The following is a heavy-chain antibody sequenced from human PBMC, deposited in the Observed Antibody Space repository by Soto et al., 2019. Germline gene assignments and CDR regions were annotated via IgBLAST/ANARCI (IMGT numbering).Heavy chain of an antibody. D-gene: IGHD3-16*02. CDR2: IYYSGST. CDR1: GGSISSGGYY. Sequence: PSETLSLTCTVSGGSISSGGYYWSWIRQHPGKGLEWIGYIYYSGSTYYNPSLKSRVTISVGTSKNQFSLKLSSVTAADTAVYYCARLYGLDAFDIWGQGTMVTVSS. V-gene: IGHV4-31*03. J-gene: IGHJ3*02. CDR3: ARLYGLDAFDI.